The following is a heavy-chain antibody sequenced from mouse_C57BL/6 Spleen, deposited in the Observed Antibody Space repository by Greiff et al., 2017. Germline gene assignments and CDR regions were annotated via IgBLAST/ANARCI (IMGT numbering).Heavy chain of an antibody. D-gene: IGHD2-3*01. Sequence: VQLQQSGPELVKPGASVKISCKASGYSFTGYYMHWVKQSAEKSLEWIGEINPSTGGTSYNQKFKGKATLTVDKSSSTAYMQLKSLTSEDSAVYYCARGYEGYYYAMDYWGQGTSVTVSS. J-gene: IGHJ4*01. CDR2: INPSTGGT. CDR3: ARGYEGYYYAMDY. V-gene: IGHV1-43*01. CDR1: GYSFTGYY.